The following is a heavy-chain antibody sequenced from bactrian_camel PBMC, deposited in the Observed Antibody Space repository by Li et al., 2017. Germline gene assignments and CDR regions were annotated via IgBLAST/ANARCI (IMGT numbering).Heavy chain of an antibody. J-gene: IGHJ4*01. Sequence: QLVESGGGSVQAGGSRRLSCVVSSYTEMYKCMGWFRQAPGKGLEWVSAINSGGGTTYYVDSVKGRFTISRDDAKNTLYLQMNSLKSEDTALYYCATGYGSSSPSTPRGQGTQVTVS. D-gene: IGHD6*01. CDR2: INSGGGTT. V-gene: IGHV3S1*01. CDR3: ATGYGSSSPSTP. CDR1: SYTEMYKC.